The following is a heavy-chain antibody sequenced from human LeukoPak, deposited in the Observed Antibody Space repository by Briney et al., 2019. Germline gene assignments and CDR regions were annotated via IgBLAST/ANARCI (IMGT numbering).Heavy chain of an antibody. CDR3: ARSKFLRGWDYFDY. CDR2: INTDGSST. D-gene: IGHD6-19*01. V-gene: IGHV3-74*01. CDR1: GFTFSSYW. Sequence: QPGGSLRLSCAASGFTFSSYWMHWVRQAPGKGLVWVSRINTDGSSTSYADSVKGRFTISRDNAKNTLYLQMNSLRAEDTAVYYCARSKFLRGWDYFDYWGQGTLVTVSS. J-gene: IGHJ4*02.